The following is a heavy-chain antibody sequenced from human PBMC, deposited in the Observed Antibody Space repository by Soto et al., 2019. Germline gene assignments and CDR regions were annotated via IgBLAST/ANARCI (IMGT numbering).Heavy chain of an antibody. CDR2: IYSGGST. J-gene: IGHJ6*03. V-gene: IGHV3-53*04. Sequence: EVQLVESGGGLVQPGGSLRLSCAASGFTVSSNYMSWVRQAPGKGLEWVSVIYSGGSTYYADSVKGRFTISRHNSKNTLYLQMNSLRAEDTAVYYCARATSIHIYYYYYYMDVWGKGTTVTVSS. CDR1: GFTVSSNY. CDR3: ARATSIHIYYYYYYMDV. D-gene: IGHD2-21*01.